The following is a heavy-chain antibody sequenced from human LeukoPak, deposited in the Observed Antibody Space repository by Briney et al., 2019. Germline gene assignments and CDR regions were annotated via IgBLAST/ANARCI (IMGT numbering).Heavy chain of an antibody. Sequence: ASVKVSCKVSGYTLTELSMHWVRQAPGKGLEWMGGFDPEDGETIYAQKFQGRVTMTEDTSTDTAYKELSSLRSEDTAVYYCATDRFGLRGYDIWGQGTMVTVSS. D-gene: IGHD3-10*01. CDR3: ATDRFGLRGYDI. CDR2: FDPEDGET. V-gene: IGHV1-24*01. J-gene: IGHJ3*02. CDR1: GYTLTELS.